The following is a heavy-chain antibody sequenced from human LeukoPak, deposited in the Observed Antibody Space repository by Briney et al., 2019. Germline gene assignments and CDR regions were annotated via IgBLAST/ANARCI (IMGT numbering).Heavy chain of an antibody. D-gene: IGHD5-18*01. J-gene: IGHJ4*02. Sequence: ASVKVSCKTSGYTFTNHALNWVQQAPGQGLEWMGWINTNTGIPTYAQGFTGRFVFSLDTSVSTAYLQISSLKAEDTAVYFCARDGRGYTYGESSWGQGTLVTVSS. CDR2: INTNTGIP. CDR1: GYTFTNHA. V-gene: IGHV7-4-1*02. CDR3: ARDGRGYTYGESS.